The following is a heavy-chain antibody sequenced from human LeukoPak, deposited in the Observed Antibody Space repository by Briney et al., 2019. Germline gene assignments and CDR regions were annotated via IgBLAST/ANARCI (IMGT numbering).Heavy chain of an antibody. Sequence: PGGSLRLSCAASGFTFSSYAMSWVRQAPGKGLEWVSAISGSGGSTYYADSVKGRFTISRDNSKNTLYPQMNSLRAEDTAVYYCAKVDDYGDIGPDAFDIWGQGTMVTVSS. CDR3: AKVDDYGDIGPDAFDI. CDR1: GFTFSSYA. D-gene: IGHD4-17*01. CDR2: ISGSGGST. V-gene: IGHV3-23*01. J-gene: IGHJ3*02.